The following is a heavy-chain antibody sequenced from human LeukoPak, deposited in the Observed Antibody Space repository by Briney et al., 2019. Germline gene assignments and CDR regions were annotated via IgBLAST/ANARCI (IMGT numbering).Heavy chain of an antibody. CDR2: INHGGST. D-gene: IGHD5-12*01. CDR1: GGSFSGNYY. Sequence: SETLSLTCAVYGGSFSGNYYWNWIRQPPGKGLEWIAEINHGGSTNHNPSLKNRVTISVDKSKNQFSLKLNSVTAADTAVYYCTRGGYSDYDYRPFVWGQGALVTVSS. J-gene: IGHJ4*02. V-gene: IGHV4-34*01. CDR3: TRGGYSDYDYRPFV.